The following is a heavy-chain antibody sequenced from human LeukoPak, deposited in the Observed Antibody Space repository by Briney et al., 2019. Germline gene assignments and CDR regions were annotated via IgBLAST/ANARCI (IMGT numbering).Heavy chain of an antibody. CDR3: ARDWAAMVE. J-gene: IGHJ4*02. CDR1: GFTFSNHA. D-gene: IGHD5-18*01. Sequence: QPGGSLRLSCVTSGFTFSNHAMHWVRQGPGKGLEWVAVISDDGSSKFYADSVKGRFTIFRDNSKNTLFLQINSLRPEDTAVYYCARDWAAMVEWGQGTLVTVSS. CDR2: ISDDGSSK. V-gene: IGHV3-30*04.